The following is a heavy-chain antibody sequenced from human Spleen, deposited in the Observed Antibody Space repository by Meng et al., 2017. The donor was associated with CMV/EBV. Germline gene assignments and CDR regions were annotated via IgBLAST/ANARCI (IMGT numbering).Heavy chain of an antibody. J-gene: IGHJ6*02. CDR2: INANSGGT. CDR3: AGGGGYCSSTSCFQIYYYGMDV. D-gene: IGHD2-2*01. V-gene: IGHV1-2*02. Sequence: ASVKVSCKASGYTFSSYGLSWVRQAPGQGLEWMGWINANSGGTNYAQKFQGRVTMTRDTSISTAYMELSRLRSDDTAVYYCAGGGGYCSSTSCFQIYYYGMDVWGQGTTVTVSS. CDR1: GYTFSSYG.